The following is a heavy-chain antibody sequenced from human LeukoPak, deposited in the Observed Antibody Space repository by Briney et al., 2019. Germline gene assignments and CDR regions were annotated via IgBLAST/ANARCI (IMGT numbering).Heavy chain of an antibody. D-gene: IGHD3-22*01. Sequence: GESLKISCKGSGYSFTNYWIGWVRQMPGKGLEWMGIIYPGDSDTRYNPSFLGQVTISADKSISTAYLQWNSLQASDTAMYYCARHYYNTVWYGIDYWGQGTLVTVSS. CDR2: IYPGDSDT. J-gene: IGHJ4*02. CDR3: ARHYYNTVWYGIDY. V-gene: IGHV5-51*01. CDR1: GYSFTNYW.